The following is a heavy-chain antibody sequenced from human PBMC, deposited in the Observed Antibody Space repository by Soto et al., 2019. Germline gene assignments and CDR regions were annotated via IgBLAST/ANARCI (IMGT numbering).Heavy chain of an antibody. Sequence: TSETLSLTCTVSGGSVSSGSYYWSWIRQPPGKGLEWIGYIYYSGSTNYNPSLKSRVIISLDTSKNQFSLKLSSVTAADTAVYYCASTRGLEYDYWGQGTLVTVSS. CDR2: IYYSGST. CDR3: ASTRGLEYDY. D-gene: IGHD3-3*01. CDR1: GGSVSSGSYY. J-gene: IGHJ4*02. V-gene: IGHV4-61*01.